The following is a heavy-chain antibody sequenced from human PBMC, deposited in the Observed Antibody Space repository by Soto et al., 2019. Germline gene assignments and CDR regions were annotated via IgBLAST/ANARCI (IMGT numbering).Heavy chain of an antibody. J-gene: IGHJ6*02. CDR2: INHSGST. D-gene: IGHD5-18*01. CDR1: GWSFSGYY. Sequence: AETLSLTCAVYGWSFSGYYWSWIRQPPGKGLEWIGEINHSGSTNYNPSLKSRVTISVDTSNNPFSLKLISVTAPDTAVYYCARAREYRYGRYSYYHNGIDVWGQGTPVTVSS. V-gene: IGHV4-34*01. CDR3: ARAREYRYGRYSYYHNGIDV.